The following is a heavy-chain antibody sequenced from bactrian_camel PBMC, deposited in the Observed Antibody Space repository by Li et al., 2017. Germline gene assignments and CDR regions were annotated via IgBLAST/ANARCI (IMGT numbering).Heavy chain of an antibody. J-gene: IGHJ4*01. V-gene: IGHV3S55*01. D-gene: IGHD5*01. CDR1: GFTFGGSD. Sequence: VQLVESGGGSVLAGGSLKLSCAASGFTFGGSDVGWYRQAPGNGCELVSRISDDGTTYYVNSVKGRFTISRDSAENTMFLHMSNLKTEDTAVYYCAAAASSLETWVHPCWGQGTQVTVS. CDR2: ISDDGTT. CDR3: AAAASSLETWVHPC.